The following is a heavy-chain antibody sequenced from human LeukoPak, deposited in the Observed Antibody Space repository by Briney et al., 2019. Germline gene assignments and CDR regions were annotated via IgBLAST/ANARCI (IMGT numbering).Heavy chain of an antibody. CDR3: ARDFWYYGSGSYRHPNYYMDV. Sequence: HPGGSLRLSCAASGFTVSSNYMSWVRQAPGKGLEWVSVIYSGGSTYYADSVKGRFTISRDNSKNTLYLQMNSLRAEDTAVYYCARDFWYYGSGSYRHPNYYMDVWGKGTTVTISS. CDR1: GFTVSSNY. J-gene: IGHJ6*03. D-gene: IGHD3-10*01. CDR2: IYSGGST. V-gene: IGHV3-53*01.